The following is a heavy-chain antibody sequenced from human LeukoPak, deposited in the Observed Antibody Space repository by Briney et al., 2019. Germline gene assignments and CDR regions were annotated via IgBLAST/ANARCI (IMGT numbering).Heavy chain of an antibody. CDR1: GGSISSSSYY. CDR2: IDYNGST. Sequence: SETLSLTCTVSGGSISSSSYYWGWIRQPPGKGLEWIGNIDYNGSTYYNPSLKSRVTISVDTSKNRFSLKLTSVTAADTAVYYCARAFNYYDSSGYYYFDYWGQGTLVTVSS. V-gene: IGHV4-39*07. CDR3: ARAFNYYDSSGYYYFDY. J-gene: IGHJ4*02. D-gene: IGHD3-22*01.